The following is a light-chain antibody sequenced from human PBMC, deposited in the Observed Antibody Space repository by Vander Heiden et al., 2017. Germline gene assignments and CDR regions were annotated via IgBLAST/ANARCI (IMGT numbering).Light chain of an antibody. CDR1: QSVSSSY. CDR3: QQYGSSPRT. Sequence: IVLTQSPGPLSLSPGERATLSCRASQSVSSSYLAWYQQKPGQAPRLLIYGASSRATGIPDSFSGSGSGTDFTLTISRLEPEDFAVYYCQQYGSSPRTFGQGTKVEIK. J-gene: IGKJ1*01. CDR2: GAS. V-gene: IGKV3-20*01.